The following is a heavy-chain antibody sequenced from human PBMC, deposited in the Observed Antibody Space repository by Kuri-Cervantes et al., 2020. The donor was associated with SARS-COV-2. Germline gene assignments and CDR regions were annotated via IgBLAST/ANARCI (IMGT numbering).Heavy chain of an antibody. CDR1: GYTLTELS. D-gene: IGHD1-26*01. V-gene: IGHV1-46*01. J-gene: IGHJ5*02. CDR2: INPSGGST. Sequence: ASVKVSCKVSGYTLTELSMHWVRQAPGQGLEWTGIINPSGGSTSYAQKFQGRVTMTRDTSTSTVYMELSSLRSEDTAVYYCARAHEEDGSGGWFDPWGQGTLVTVSS. CDR3: ARAHEEDGSGGWFDP.